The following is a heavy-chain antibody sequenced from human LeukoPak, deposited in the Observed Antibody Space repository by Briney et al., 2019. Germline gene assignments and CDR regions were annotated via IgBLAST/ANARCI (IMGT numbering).Heavy chain of an antibody. CDR2: INHSGST. V-gene: IGHV4-34*01. CDR1: GGSFSPYY. D-gene: IGHD2-21*02. Sequence: PSETLSLTCAGYGGSFSPYYWSWIRQPPGKGLEWIGEINHSGSTNYNPSLKSRVTISVDTSKNQFSLKLRSVTAADTAVYYCARGGFYCGGDCYVDYWGQGTLVTVSS. CDR3: ARGGFYCGGDCYVDY. J-gene: IGHJ4*02.